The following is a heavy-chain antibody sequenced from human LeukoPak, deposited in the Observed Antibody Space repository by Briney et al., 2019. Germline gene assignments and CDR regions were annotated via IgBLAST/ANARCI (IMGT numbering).Heavy chain of an antibody. D-gene: IGHD6-19*01. CDR1: GFTFSSYG. J-gene: IGHJ6*02. V-gene: IGHV3-33*01. CDR2: IWYDGSNK. CDR3: AIGSYSSGWLHGYYGMDV. Sequence: GGSLRLSCAASGFTFSSYGMHWVRQAPGKGLEWVAVIWYDGSNKYYADSVKGRFTISRDNSKNTLYLQMNSLRAEDTAVYYCAIGSYSSGWLHGYYGMDVWGQGTTVTVSS.